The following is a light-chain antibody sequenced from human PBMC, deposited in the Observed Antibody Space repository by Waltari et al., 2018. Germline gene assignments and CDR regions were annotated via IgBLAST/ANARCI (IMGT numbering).Light chain of an antibody. V-gene: IGKV3-20*01. CDR2: AAS. CDR1: HRLSRSR. CDR3: QQYGSSVMYT. Sequence: VLTQSPGPLSLSPGERATLSCRASHRLSRSRFAWYQQKPGQAPRLLMYAASRRATGSPDRFSGSGTGTDFSLTVSRVEPEDSAVYYCQQYGSSVMYTFGQGTKLEIQ. J-gene: IGKJ2*01.